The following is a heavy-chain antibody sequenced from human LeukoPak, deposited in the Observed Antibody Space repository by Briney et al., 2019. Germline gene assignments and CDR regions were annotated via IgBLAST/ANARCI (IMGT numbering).Heavy chain of an antibody. CDR3: ARASQYDSSGYYTNALYYYYMDV. CDR2: IYYSGST. Sequence: SETLSLTCTLSGGSISSGDYYWSWIRQPPGKGLEWIGYIYYSGSTYYNPSLKSRVTISVDTSKNQFSLKLSSVTAADTAVYYCARASQYDSSGYYTNALYYYYMDVWGKGTTVTV. V-gene: IGHV4-30-4*08. J-gene: IGHJ6*03. D-gene: IGHD3-22*01. CDR1: GGSISSGDYY.